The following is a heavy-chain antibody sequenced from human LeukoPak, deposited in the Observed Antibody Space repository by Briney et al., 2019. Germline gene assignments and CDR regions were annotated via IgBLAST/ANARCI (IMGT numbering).Heavy chain of an antibody. Sequence: GGSLRLSCAASGFTFSSYSMNWVRQAPGKGLEWVSSISSSSSYIYYADSVKGRFTISRDNAKNSLYLQMNSLRAEDTAVYYCARDPRPNYYGSGSYSYYYYMDVWGKGTTVTVSS. CDR1: GFTFSSYS. V-gene: IGHV3-21*01. J-gene: IGHJ6*03. D-gene: IGHD3-10*01. CDR3: ARDPRPNYYGSGSYSYYYYMDV. CDR2: ISSSSSYI.